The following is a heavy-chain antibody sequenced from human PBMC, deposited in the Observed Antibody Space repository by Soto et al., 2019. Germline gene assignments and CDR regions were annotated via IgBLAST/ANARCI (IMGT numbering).Heavy chain of an antibody. Sequence: QVQLVQSGAEVKKPGSSVKVSCKASVGTFSRYTINWVRQAPGQGLEWMGRIIPIAAIANYTQKFQGGVTITVANSSTTAYMELSSLRSDDTAVYYCARGSTIVRGAPSWFDPWGQGTLVTVSS. CDR3: ARGSTIVRGAPSWFDP. J-gene: IGHJ5*02. D-gene: IGHD3-10*01. CDR1: VGTFSRYT. CDR2: IIPIAAIA. V-gene: IGHV1-69*02.